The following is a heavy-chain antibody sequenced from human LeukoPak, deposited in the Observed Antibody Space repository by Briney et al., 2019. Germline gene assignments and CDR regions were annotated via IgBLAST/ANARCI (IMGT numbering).Heavy chain of an antibody. CDR2: INPNSGGT. Sequence: ASVKVSCKASGYSFTTYGISWVRQAPGQGLEWMGWINPNSGGTNYAQKFQGWVTMTRDTSISTAYMELSRLRSDDTAVYYCARDISRVIQLYPSGIDYWGQGTLVTVSS. D-gene: IGHD5-18*01. CDR3: ARDISRVIQLYPSGIDY. V-gene: IGHV1-2*04. CDR1: GYSFTTYG. J-gene: IGHJ4*02.